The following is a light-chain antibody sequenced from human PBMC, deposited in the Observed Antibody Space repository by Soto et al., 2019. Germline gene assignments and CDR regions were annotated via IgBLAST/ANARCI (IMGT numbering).Light chain of an antibody. CDR1: TSNIGAGYD. CDR3: QSYDIKLSSPV. Sequence: QSVLTQTHSVSGAPGQRVTNSCAGNTSNIGAGYDVHWYQQFPGSAPRLVIHANTNRPSGVPDRFSGSKSGTSASLAITGLQADDEADYHCQSYDIKLSSPVFGGGTKLTVL. V-gene: IGLV1-40*01. J-gene: IGLJ2*01. CDR2: ANT.